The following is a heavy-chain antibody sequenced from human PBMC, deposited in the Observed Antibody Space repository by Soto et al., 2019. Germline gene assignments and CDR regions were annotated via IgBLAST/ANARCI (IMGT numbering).Heavy chain of an antibody. CDR2: IYYSGNT. Sequence: QVQLQESGPGLVKPSQTLSLTCSVSGVSVSSDIYYWSWIRHHPGKGREGIGYIYYSGNTYSNPSIGGRVTISLDTSKNHFSLRLRSVTPADTAVYYCARYPVVVVPAANYGLDVWGQGTTVTVSS. CDR1: GVSVSSDIYY. J-gene: IGHJ6*02. D-gene: IGHD2-2*01. V-gene: IGHV4-31*03. CDR3: ARYPVVVVPAANYGLDV.